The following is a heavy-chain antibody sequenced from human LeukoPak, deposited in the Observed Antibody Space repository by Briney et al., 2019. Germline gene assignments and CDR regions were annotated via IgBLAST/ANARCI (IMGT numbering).Heavy chain of an antibody. V-gene: IGHV4-34*01. J-gene: IGHJ4*02. CDR2: INHSGNT. CDR1: VESFSVYY. Sequence: SETLSLTCAVYVESFSVYYWICIRQPPGKGLEWSGEINHSGNTNYNPSLKSRVTIAADTSKNQFSLKLSSVTAADTAVYYCARGPISYCGGDCYFSYYFDYWGQGTLVTVSS. D-gene: IGHD2-21*01. CDR3: ARGPISYCGGDCYFSYYFDY.